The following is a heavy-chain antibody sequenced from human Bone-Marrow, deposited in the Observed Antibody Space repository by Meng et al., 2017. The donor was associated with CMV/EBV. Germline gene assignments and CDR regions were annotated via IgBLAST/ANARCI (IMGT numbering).Heavy chain of an antibody. V-gene: IGHV4-39*01. CDR1: GGSVSSGSYY. D-gene: IGHD5-24*01. CDR3: ARGDGYYYGMVV. Sequence: GSLRLSCTVSGGSVSSGSYYWSWIRQPPGKGLEWIGSIYYSGSTYYNPSLKSRVTISVDTSKNQFSLKLSSVTAADTAVYYCARGDGYYYGMVVWGQGATVTSSS. J-gene: IGHJ6*01. CDR2: IYYSGST.